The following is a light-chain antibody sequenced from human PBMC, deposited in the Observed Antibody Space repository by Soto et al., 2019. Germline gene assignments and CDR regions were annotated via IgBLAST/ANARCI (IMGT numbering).Light chain of an antibody. CDR1: QSVSSN. CDR2: GAS. CDR3: QQYKNWPTIT. Sequence: EIVMTQSPATLSVSPGERATLSCRASQSVSSNLAWYQQKPGQAPRLLIYGASTRATGIPARFSGSGSGTEFTLTISSLQSEDFAVYYCQQYKNWPTITFGQGTKVDIK. V-gene: IGKV3-15*01. J-gene: IGKJ1*01.